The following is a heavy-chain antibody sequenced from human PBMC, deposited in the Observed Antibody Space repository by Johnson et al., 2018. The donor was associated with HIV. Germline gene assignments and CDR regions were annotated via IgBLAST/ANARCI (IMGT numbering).Heavy chain of an antibody. Sequence: QVQLVESGGGVVQPGGSLRLSCAASGFTFSSYGMHWVRQAPGKGLEWVAVISYDGSNKYYADSVKGRFTISRDNAKNSLYLQMNSLRAEDTALYYCARASYVWWSYRYTGVCGAFDIWGQGTMVTVSS. V-gene: IGHV3-30*19. J-gene: IGHJ3*02. CDR1: GFTFSSYG. CDR3: ARASYVWWSYRYTGVCGAFDI. CDR2: ISYDGSNK. D-gene: IGHD3-16*02.